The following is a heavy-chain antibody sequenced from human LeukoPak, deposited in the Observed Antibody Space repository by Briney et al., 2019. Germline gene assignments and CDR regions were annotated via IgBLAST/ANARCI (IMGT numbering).Heavy chain of an antibody. Sequence: VRSLRLSPATSGFSFSIEWVHWVDQAPGKGLVKVSHINSDGSSTNYADSVKGRFTISRDSAKNTLYLQMNSLRAEDTGVYYCARDKVSGSYYGLDYWGQGTLVTVSS. CDR3: ARDKVSGSYYGLDY. D-gene: IGHD1-26*01. J-gene: IGHJ4*02. CDR2: INSDGSST. CDR1: GFSFSIEW. V-gene: IGHV3-74*01.